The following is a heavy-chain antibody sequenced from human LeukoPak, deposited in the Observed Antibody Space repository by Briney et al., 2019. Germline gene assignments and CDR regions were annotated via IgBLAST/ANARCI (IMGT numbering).Heavy chain of an antibody. D-gene: IGHD6-6*01. CDR1: GFTCSSYA. CDR3: AIKRISSSSFGYFDY. Sequence: GGSLRLSCAASGFTCSSYAMSWVRQAPGKGLEWVSAISGSGGGTYYADSVKGRFTISRDNSKNTLYVQMNSLRAADTAVYYCAIKRISSSSFGYFDYWGQGTLVTVSS. CDR2: ISGSGGGT. J-gene: IGHJ4*02. V-gene: IGHV3-23*01.